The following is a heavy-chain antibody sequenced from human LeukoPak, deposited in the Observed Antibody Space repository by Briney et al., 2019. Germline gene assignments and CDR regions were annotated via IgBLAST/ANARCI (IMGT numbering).Heavy chain of an antibody. J-gene: IGHJ4*02. CDR1: GGSISSYY. D-gene: IGHD3-3*01. CDR2: IYYSGST. Sequence: SETLSLTCTVSGGSISSYYWSWTRQPPGKGLEWIGYIYYSGSTNYNPSLKSRVTISVDTSKNQFSLKLSSVTAADTAVYYCARVFWSGYFNLDSYYFDYWGQGTLVTVSS. V-gene: IGHV4-59*01. CDR3: ARVFWSGYFNLDSYYFDY.